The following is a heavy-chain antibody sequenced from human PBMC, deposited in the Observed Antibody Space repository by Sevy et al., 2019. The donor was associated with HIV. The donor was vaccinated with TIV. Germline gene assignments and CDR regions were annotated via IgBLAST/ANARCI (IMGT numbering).Heavy chain of an antibody. V-gene: IGHV3-30-3*01. D-gene: IGHD3-22*01. Sequence: GGSLRLSCAASGFTFSSYAMHWVRHAPGKGLEWVAVISYDGSNKYYADSVKGRFTISRDNSKNTLYLQMNSLRAEDTAVYYCARDYYDSSGPRYYYGMDVWGQGTTVTVSS. CDR1: GFTFSSYA. CDR3: ARDYYDSSGPRYYYGMDV. CDR2: ISYDGSNK. J-gene: IGHJ6*02.